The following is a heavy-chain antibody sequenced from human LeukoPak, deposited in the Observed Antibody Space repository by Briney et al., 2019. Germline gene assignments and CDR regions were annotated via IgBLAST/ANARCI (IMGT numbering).Heavy chain of an antibody. V-gene: IGHV1-18*01. CDR3: ARRYCTNGVCYRGGY. CDR1: GYTFTSYG. CDR2: ISAYNGNT. J-gene: IGHJ4*02. D-gene: IGHD2-8*01. Sequence: ASVKVSCKASGYTFTSYGISWVRQAPGQGLEWMGWISAYNGNTNYAQKLQGRVTMTTDTSTSTAYMELRSLRSDDTAVYYCARRYCTNGVCYRGGYWGQGTLVTVSS.